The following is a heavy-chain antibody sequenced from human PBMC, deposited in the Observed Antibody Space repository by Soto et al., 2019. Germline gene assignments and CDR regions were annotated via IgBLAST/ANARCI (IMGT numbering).Heavy chain of an antibody. CDR3: ARVGYYGSGHPPSYYYYGMDV. Sequence: SETLSLTCTVSGGSISSGGYYWSWIRQHPGKGLEWIGYIYYSGSTYYNPSLKSRVTISVDTSKNQFSLKLSSVTAADTAVYYCARVGYYGSGHPPSYYYYGMDVWGQGTTVTVSS. J-gene: IGHJ6*02. CDR1: GGSISSGGYY. D-gene: IGHD3-10*01. V-gene: IGHV4-31*03. CDR2: IYYSGST.